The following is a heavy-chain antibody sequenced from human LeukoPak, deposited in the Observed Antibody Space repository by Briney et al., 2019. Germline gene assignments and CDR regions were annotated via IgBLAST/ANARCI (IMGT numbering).Heavy chain of an antibody. CDR1: GFTFSSYA. CDR2: ISGSGGST. J-gene: IGHJ6*03. D-gene: IGHD6-13*01. CDR3: AKDRDSSSRTPYYMDV. Sequence: QAGGSLRLSCAASGFTFSSYAMSWVRQAPGKGLEWVSAISGSGGSTYYADSVKGRFTISRDNSKNTLYLQMNSLRAEDTAVYYCAKDRDSSSRTPYYMDVWGKGTTVTVSS. V-gene: IGHV3-23*01.